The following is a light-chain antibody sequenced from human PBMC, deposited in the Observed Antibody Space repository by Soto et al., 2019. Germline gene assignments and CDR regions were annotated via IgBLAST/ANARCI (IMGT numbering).Light chain of an antibody. CDR2: AAS. CDR1: QSISSA. V-gene: IGKV1-12*01. J-gene: IGKJ1*01. CDR3: QHYKSDSEA. Sequence: IPVTKFTSSVSASVGVRVTLTCRASQSISSALAWYQQKPGKAHKLLIYAASSLQSGVPSRFSGSGSGTDFTPTISSLQPDDFATYYCQHYKSDSEAFG.